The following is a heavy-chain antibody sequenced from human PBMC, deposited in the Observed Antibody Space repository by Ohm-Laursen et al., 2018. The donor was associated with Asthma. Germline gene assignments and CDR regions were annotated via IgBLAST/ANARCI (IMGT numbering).Heavy chain of an antibody. V-gene: IGHV3-30*03. CDR1: GFSFRNYD. CDR2: ISYDGKKK. D-gene: IGHD1-14*01. CDR3: ARDPRGRIDSYFDC. J-gene: IGHJ4*02. Sequence: SLRLSCTASGFSFRNYDMHWVRQAPGKGLEWVAGISYDGKKKYDVTSVKGRFTISRDNSKNTLYLQMNSLRAEDTAVYYCARDPRGRIDSYFDCWGQGTLVTVSS.